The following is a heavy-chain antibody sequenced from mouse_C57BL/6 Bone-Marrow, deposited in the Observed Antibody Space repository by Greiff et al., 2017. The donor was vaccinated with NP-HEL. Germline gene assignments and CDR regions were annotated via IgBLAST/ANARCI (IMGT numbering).Heavy chain of an antibody. CDR1: GFTFSDYY. CDR3: AREGGYEGYFDY. J-gene: IGHJ2*01. Sequence: DVKLVESEGGLVQPGSSMKLSCTASGFTFSDYYMAWVRQVPEKGLEWVANINYDGSSTYYLDSLKSRFIISRDNAKNILYLQMSSLKSEDTATYYCAREGGYEGYFDYWGQGTTLTVSS. CDR2: INYDGSST. D-gene: IGHD2-2*01. V-gene: IGHV5-16*01.